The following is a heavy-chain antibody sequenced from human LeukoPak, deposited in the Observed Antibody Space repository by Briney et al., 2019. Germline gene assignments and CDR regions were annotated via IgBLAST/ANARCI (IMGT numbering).Heavy chain of an antibody. CDR2: IYYSGSA. CDR3: ARVGIRQGAFDI. Sequence: SETLSLTCTVTGGSISSYYWSWIRQPPGKGLEWIGYIYYSGSANYNPSLKSRVTISVDTSKNQFSLKLSSVTAADTAVYYCARVGIRQGAFDIWGQGTMVTVSS. CDR1: GGSISSYY. D-gene: IGHD1-26*01. V-gene: IGHV4-59*01. J-gene: IGHJ3*02.